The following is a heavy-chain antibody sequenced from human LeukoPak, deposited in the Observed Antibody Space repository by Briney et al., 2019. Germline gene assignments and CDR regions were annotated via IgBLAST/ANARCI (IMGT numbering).Heavy chain of an antibody. CDR1: GLTFSNYW. D-gene: IGHD3-3*01. CDR2: ISNDGTST. J-gene: IGHJ4*02. Sequence: GGSLRLSCAVSGLTFSNYWMHWVRQAPGKGLVWVSRISNDGTSTSYADSVKGRFTISRDNAKNTLYLQMNSLRGEDTAVYYCTTDRVTIFGVVSMYYFDYWGQGTLVTVSS. CDR3: TTDRVTIFGVVSMYYFDY. V-gene: IGHV3-74*01.